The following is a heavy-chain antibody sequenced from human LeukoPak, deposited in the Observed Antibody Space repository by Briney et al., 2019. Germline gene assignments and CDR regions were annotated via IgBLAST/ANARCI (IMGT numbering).Heavy chain of an antibody. V-gene: IGHV1-8*01. CDR3: ARRRKLLRGWFDP. D-gene: IGHD2-15*01. Sequence: GASVKVSCKASGYTFTSYDINWVRQATGQGLEWMGWMSPNSGNTGYAQKFQGRVTMTRNTSISTAYMELSSLRSEDTAVYYCARRRKLLRGWFDPWGQGTLVTVSS. J-gene: IGHJ5*02. CDR1: GYTFTSYD. CDR2: MSPNSGNT.